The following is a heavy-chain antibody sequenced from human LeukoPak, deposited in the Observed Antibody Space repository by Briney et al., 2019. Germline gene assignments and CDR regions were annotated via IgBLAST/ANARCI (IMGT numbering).Heavy chain of an antibody. V-gene: IGHV4-59*01. Sequence: SETLSLTCNVSGDSISYYYWSWIRQPSGKGLEWIGYIYYSGSTDYNPSLKSRVSISVDPSKNQFSLKLNSVTPADTAVYYCARDGRISPYSGMDVWGQETTVTVSS. CDR2: IYYSGST. D-gene: IGHD1-26*01. J-gene: IGHJ6*02. CDR1: GDSISYYY. CDR3: ARDGRISPYSGMDV.